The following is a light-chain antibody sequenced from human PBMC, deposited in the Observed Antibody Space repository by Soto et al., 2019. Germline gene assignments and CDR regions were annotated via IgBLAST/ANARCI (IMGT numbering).Light chain of an antibody. CDR2: SNN. CDR3: AAWDDSLNGWV. CDR1: SSNIGSNT. J-gene: IGLJ3*02. Sequence: QPVLTQPPSASGTPGQRVTISCSGSSSNIGSNTVNWYQHLPGTAPKLLIYSNNQRPSGVPDRLSGSKSGTSASLAISGLQSEDEADYYCAAWDDSLNGWVFGGGTKLTVL. V-gene: IGLV1-44*01.